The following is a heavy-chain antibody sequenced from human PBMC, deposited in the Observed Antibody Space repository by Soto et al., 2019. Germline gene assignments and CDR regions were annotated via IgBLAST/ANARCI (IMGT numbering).Heavy chain of an antibody. J-gene: IGHJ6*02. Sequence: KTSETLSLTCAVYGGSFSGYYWSWIRQPPGKGLEWIGEINHSGSTNYNPSLKSRVTISVDTSKNQFSLKLSSVTAADTAVYYCARAALRGTNGVCYTDVWSQGTTVTVSS. CDR1: GGSFSGYY. CDR3: ARAALRGTNGVCYTDV. V-gene: IGHV4-34*01. CDR2: INHSGST. D-gene: IGHD2-8*01.